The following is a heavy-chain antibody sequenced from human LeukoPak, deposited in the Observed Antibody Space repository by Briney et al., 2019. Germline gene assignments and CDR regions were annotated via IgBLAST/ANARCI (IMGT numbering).Heavy chain of an antibody. D-gene: IGHD1-26*01. J-gene: IGHJ4*02. V-gene: IGHV4-59*12. Sequence: SETLSLTCTVSGGSISSYYWSWIRQPPGKGLEWIGYIYYSGSTNYNPSLKSRVTISVDTSKNQFSLKLSSVTAADTAVYYCAGVVSGSYYYYFDYWGQGTLVTVSS. CDR2: IYYSGST. CDR3: AGVVSGSYYYYFDY. CDR1: GGSISSYY.